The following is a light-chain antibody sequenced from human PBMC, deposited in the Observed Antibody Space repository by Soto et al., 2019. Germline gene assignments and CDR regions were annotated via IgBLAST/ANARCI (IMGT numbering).Light chain of an antibody. Sequence: DIQLTQSPSSVAASVGDTVTITCRASQGLSSWLAWYQHKPGKAPKLLIFGVSNLQSGVPSRFRGRASGTDFTLAINLLQPEDFATYYCQQARSFPWTFGHGTRVEIK. CDR3: QQARSFPWT. J-gene: IGKJ1*01. CDR1: QGLSSW. V-gene: IGKV1-12*01. CDR2: GVS.